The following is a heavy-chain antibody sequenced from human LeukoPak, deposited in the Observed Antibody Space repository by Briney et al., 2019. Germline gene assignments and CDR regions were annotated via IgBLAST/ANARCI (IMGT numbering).Heavy chain of an antibody. V-gene: IGHV1-18*01. CDR3: ARDVYSGYDNLIGGSPGDY. CDR2: ISAYNGNT. D-gene: IGHD5-12*01. CDR1: GYTFTSYG. J-gene: IGHJ4*02. Sequence: EASVTVSCKASGYTFTSYGISWVRQAPGQGLEWMGWISAYNGNTNYAQKLQGRVTMTTDTSTSTAYMELRSLRSDDTAVYYCARDVYSGYDNLIGGSPGDYWGQGTLVTVSS.